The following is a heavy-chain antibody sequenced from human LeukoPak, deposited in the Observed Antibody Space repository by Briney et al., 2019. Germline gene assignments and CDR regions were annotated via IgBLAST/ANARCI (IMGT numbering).Heavy chain of an antibody. CDR3: ATDEALWFGERGFDY. D-gene: IGHD3-10*01. J-gene: IGHJ4*02. V-gene: IGHV1-24*01. CDR2: FDPEDGET. CDR1: GYTLTELS. Sequence: ASVKVSCKVSGYTLTELSMHWVRQAPGKGLEWMGGFDPEDGETIYAQKFQGRVTMTEDTSTDTAYMELSSLRSEDTAVYYCATDEALWFGERGFDYWGQGTLITVSS.